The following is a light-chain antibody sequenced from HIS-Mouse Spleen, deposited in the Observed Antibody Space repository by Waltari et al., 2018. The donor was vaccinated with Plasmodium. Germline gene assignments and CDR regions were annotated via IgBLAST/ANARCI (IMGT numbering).Light chain of an antibody. CDR2: EVS. Sequence: QSALTQPPSASGSPRQPVTIPCTATSSDLGGYTSVSCYQQHPGKAPKLMIYEVSKPPSGVPDRFSGSKSGNTASLTVSGLQAEDEADYYCSSYAGSNNLVFGGGTKLTVL. CDR1: SSDLGGYTS. CDR3: SSYAGSNNLV. V-gene: IGLV2-8*01. J-gene: IGLJ2*01.